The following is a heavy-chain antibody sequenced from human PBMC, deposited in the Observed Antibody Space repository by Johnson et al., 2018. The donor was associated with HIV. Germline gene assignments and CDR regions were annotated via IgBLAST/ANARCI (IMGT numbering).Heavy chain of an antibody. CDR3: AKEGGRITMIVVEPDAFDI. CDR1: GFTFSGYG. CDR2: ISYDGSNK. V-gene: IGHV3-30*19. Sequence: QVQLVESGGGVVQPGRSLRLSCAASGFTFSGYGMHWVRQAPGKGLEWVAVISYDGSNKYYADSVKGRFTISRDNSKNTLYLQMNSLRAEDTAVYYCAKEGGRITMIVVEPDAFDIWGQGTMVTVSS. D-gene: IGHD3-22*01. J-gene: IGHJ3*02.